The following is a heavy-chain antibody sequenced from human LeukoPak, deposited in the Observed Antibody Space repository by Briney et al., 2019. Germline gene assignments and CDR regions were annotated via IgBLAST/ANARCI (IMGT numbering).Heavy chain of an antibody. V-gene: IGHV4-34*01. J-gene: IGHJ5*02. CDR1: GGSFSGYY. CDR2: INYSGST. D-gene: IGHD6-19*01. Sequence: SETLSLTCAVYGGSFSGYYWSWIRQPPGKGLEWIGEINYSGSTNYNPSLKSRVTISVDTSKNQFSLKLSSVTAADTAVYYCARGFSRQWLVQGWFDPWGQGTLVTVSS. CDR3: ARGFSRQWLVQGWFDP.